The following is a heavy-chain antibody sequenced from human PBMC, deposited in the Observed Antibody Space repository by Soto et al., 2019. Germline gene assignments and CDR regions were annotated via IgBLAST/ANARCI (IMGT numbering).Heavy chain of an antibody. J-gene: IGHJ4*02. V-gene: IGHV3-30*18. CDR1: GFTFSNYG. Sequence: GGSLRLSWAAFGFTFSNYGMRWIRQAPGKGLEWVAVISYDGSNKYYADSVKGRFTISRDNSKNTLYLQMNSLRAEDTAVYYCAKDSSGPNDYWGQGTLVTVSS. CDR3: AKDSSGPNDY. CDR2: ISYDGSNK.